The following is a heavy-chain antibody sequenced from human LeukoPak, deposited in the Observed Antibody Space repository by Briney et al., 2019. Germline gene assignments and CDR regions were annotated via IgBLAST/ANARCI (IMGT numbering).Heavy chain of an antibody. CDR3: ARKGTGLAFDA. Sequence: GASVKVSCKASDYTFTSYGISWVRQAPGQGLEYMGWISANNGDTSYPQKVQGRVTMTTDTSTTTAYMELRSLRSDDTAVYYCARKGTGLAFDAWGQGTMVTVSS. CDR2: ISANNGDT. V-gene: IGHV1-18*04. J-gene: IGHJ3*01. D-gene: IGHD3-10*01. CDR1: DYTFTSYG.